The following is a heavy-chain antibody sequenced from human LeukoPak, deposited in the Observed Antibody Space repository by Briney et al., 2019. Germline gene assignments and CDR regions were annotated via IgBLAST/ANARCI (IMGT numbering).Heavy chain of an antibody. Sequence: GGSLRLSCAASGFTFSSYAMSWVRQAPGKGLEWVSSISSSSSYIYYADSVKGRFTISRDNAKNSLYLQMNSLRAEDTAVYYCARAPPFYDSSGYYLFYFDYWGQGTLVTVSS. CDR2: ISSSSSYI. D-gene: IGHD3-22*01. CDR3: ARAPPFYDSSGYYLFYFDY. V-gene: IGHV3-21*01. J-gene: IGHJ4*02. CDR1: GFTFSSYA.